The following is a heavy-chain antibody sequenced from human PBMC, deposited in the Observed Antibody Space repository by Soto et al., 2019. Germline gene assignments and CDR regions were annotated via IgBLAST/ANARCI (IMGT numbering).Heavy chain of an antibody. D-gene: IGHD1-26*01. CDR3: ARHREVGAPY. Sequence: XESLRVAWQCSGYSFTSYWISLVRQMPGKGLEWMGRIDPSDSYTNYSPSFQGHVTISADKSISTAYLQWSSLKASDTAMYYCARHREVGAPYWGQGTLVTVSS. CDR2: IDPSDSYT. J-gene: IGHJ4*02. V-gene: IGHV5-10-1*01. CDR1: GYSFTSYW.